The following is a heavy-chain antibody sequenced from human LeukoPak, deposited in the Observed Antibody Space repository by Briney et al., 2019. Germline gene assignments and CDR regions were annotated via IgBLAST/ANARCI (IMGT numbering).Heavy chain of an antibody. CDR2: INRDGSTT. CDR1: GFTFSIYW. Sequence: SGGSLRLSCAASGFTFSIYWMHWVRQAPGKGLVWVSRINRDGSTTSYADSVKGRFTISRDNAKNTLYLQMNSLSAEDTAVYYCARVGDYFDYWGQGTLVTVSS. J-gene: IGHJ4*02. CDR3: ARVGDYFDY. D-gene: IGHD3-10*01. V-gene: IGHV3-74*01.